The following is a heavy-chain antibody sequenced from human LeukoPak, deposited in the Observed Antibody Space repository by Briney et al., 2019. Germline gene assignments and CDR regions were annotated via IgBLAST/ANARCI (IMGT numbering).Heavy chain of an antibody. CDR1: GFTFSSFW. V-gene: IGHV3-7*04. D-gene: IGHD6-6*01. Sequence: RPGGSLRLSCAASGFTFSSFWMSWVRQAPGKGLEWVANVKQDGSEKYYVDSVKGRFTISRDNAENSLYLQMNSLRVEDTAVYYCARGGSSRFEYWGQGTLLTVSS. CDR3: ARGGSSRFEY. J-gene: IGHJ4*02. CDR2: VKQDGSEK.